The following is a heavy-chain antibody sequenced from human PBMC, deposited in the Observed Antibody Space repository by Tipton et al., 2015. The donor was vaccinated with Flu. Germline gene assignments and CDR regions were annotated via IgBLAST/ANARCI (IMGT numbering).Heavy chain of an antibody. D-gene: IGHD2-8*02. CDR2: IYHSGST. CDR1: GGSISSSSHY. CDR3: ARRDCAGVICYSRVYDAFDI. Sequence: TLSLTCTVSGGSISSSSHYWGWIRQPPGKGLEWIGSIYHSGSTYYNPSLKSRVTISVDTSKNQFSLKLGSVTAGDTAVYYCARRDCAGVICYSRVYDAFDIWGQCTLVTVSS. J-gene: IGHJ3*02. V-gene: IGHV4-39*07.